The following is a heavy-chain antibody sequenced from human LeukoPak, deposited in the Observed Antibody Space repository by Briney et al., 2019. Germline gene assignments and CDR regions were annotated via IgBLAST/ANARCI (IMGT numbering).Heavy chain of an antibody. J-gene: IGHJ3*01. CDR1: GGSLSSSSYY. D-gene: IGHD3-9*01. V-gene: IGHV4-39*01. CDR3: VRPDDNSFDF. Sequence: SETLSLTCSVSGGSLSSSSYYWGWIRQPPGRGLEWIGNIYETGSTNYNPSLKSRVTISVDTSKNQFSLKLSSVTAADTAVYYCVRPDDNSFDFWGQGTMVTVSS. CDR2: IYETGST.